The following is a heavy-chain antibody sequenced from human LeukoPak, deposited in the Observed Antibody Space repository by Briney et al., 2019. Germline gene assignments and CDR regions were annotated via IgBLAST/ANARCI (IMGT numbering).Heavy chain of an antibody. V-gene: IGHV4-34*01. CDR1: GGSFSGYY. Sequence: PSETLSLTCAVYGGSFSGYYWSWIRQPPGKGLEWIGEINHSGSTNYNPSLKSRVTISVDTSKNQFSLKLSSVTAADTAVYYCARGKRITMIVVVTPSSNYFDYGGQGTLVTVSS. CDR2: INHSGST. CDR3: ARGKRITMIVVVTPSSNYFDY. J-gene: IGHJ4*02. D-gene: IGHD3-22*01.